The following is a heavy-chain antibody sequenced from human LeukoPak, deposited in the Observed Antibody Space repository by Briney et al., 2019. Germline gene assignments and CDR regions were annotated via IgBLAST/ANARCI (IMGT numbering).Heavy chain of an antibody. V-gene: IGHV3-74*01. D-gene: IGHD2-2*01. CDR2: INSDGSST. Sequence: GGSLRLSCAASGFTFSSYWMHWVRQAPGKGLVWVSRINSDGSSTSYADSVKGRFTISRDNAKNTLYLQMSSLRAEDTAVYYCATLGTSGTSGPNWFDPWGQGTLVTVSS. CDR3: ATLGTSGTSGPNWFDP. CDR1: GFTFSSYW. J-gene: IGHJ5*02.